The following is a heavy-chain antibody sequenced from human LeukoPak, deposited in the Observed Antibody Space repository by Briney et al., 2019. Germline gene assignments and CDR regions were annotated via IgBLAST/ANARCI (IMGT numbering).Heavy chain of an antibody. V-gene: IGHV1-18*01. CDR3: ARDWFESDYYGSGSYGPVHY. J-gene: IGHJ4*02. CDR2: ISAYNGNT. CDR1: GYTFTSYG. Sequence: GASVKVSCKASGYTFTSYGISWVRQAPGQGLEWMGWISAYNGNTNYAQKLQGRVTMTTDTSTSTAYMELRSLRSDDTAVYYCARDWFESDYYGSGSYGPVHYWGQGTLVTVSS. D-gene: IGHD3-10*01.